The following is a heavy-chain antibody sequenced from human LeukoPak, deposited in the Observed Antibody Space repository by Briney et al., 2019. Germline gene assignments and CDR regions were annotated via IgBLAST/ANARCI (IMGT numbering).Heavy chain of an antibody. CDR2: IYTSGST. V-gene: IGHV4-4*07. Sequence: SETLSLTCTVSGGSISSYYWSWIRQPAGKGLEWIGRIYTSGSTDYNPSLKSRVTMSVDTSKNQFSLKLSSVTAADTAVYYCARGTYGSGSYSHFDYWGQGTLVTVSS. J-gene: IGHJ4*02. CDR1: GGSISSYY. D-gene: IGHD3-10*01. CDR3: ARGTYGSGSYSHFDY.